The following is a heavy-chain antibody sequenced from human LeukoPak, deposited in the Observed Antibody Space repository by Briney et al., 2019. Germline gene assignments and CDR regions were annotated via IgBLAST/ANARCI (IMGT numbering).Heavy chain of an antibody. D-gene: IGHD6-13*01. CDR3: ARGREAAAGTWYYYYMDV. CDR2: INHSGST. V-gene: IGHV4-34*01. Sequence: SETLSLTCAVYGGPFSGYYWSWIRQPPGKGLEWIGEINHSGSTNYNPSLKSRVTISVDTSKNQFSLKLSSVTAADTAVYYCARGREAAAGTWYYYYMDVWGKGTTVTVSS. CDR1: GGPFSGYY. J-gene: IGHJ6*03.